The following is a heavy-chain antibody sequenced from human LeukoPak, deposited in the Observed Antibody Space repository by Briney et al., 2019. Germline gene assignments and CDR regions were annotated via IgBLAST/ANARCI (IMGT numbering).Heavy chain of an antibody. Sequence: SVKVSCKASGYPSTGYYMHWVRQAPGQGLEWMEWINANSGGTNYAQKFQGRVTMTRDTSISTAYMELSRLRSDDTAVYYCARVGYGSGSYLADYWGQGTLVTVSS. CDR1: GYPSTGYY. CDR3: ARVGYGSGSYLADY. CDR2: INANSGGT. V-gene: IGHV1-2*02. D-gene: IGHD3-10*01. J-gene: IGHJ4*02.